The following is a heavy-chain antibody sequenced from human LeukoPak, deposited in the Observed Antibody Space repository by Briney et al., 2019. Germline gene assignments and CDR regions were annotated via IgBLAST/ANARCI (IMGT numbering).Heavy chain of an antibody. CDR3: ARVDDYYGSGSYQNWFDL. Sequence: SQSLSLTCTVSGGSISSGGYYWSWIRQHPGKGLEWIGYIYYSGSTYYNPSLKSRVTISVDTSKNQFSLKLSSVTAADTAVYYCARVDDYYGSGSYQNWFDLWGQGTLVTVSS. D-gene: IGHD3-10*01. V-gene: IGHV4-31*03. J-gene: IGHJ5*02. CDR2: IYYSGST. CDR1: GGSISSGGYY.